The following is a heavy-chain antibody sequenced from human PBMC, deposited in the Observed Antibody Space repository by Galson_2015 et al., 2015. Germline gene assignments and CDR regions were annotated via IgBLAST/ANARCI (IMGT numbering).Heavy chain of an antibody. CDR3: AKTACSGSSYRGTVWFDP. Sequence: SLRLSCAASGFSFSNYAMNWVRQAPGKGLEWVAGITASDGNPYYADSVKGRFTISRDNSKSFLSLQMNRLRTEDTARYYCAKTACSGSSYRGTVWFDPSCPGT. D-gene: IGHD3-16*02. V-gene: IGHV3-23*01. J-gene: IGHJ5*02. CDR2: ITASDGNP. CDR1: GFSFSNYA.